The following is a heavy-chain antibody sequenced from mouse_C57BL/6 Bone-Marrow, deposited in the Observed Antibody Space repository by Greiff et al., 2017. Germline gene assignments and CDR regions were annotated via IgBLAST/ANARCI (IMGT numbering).Heavy chain of an antibody. J-gene: IGHJ1*03. D-gene: IGHD1-1*01. V-gene: IGHV14-1*01. CDR1: GFNIKDYY. Sequence: VQLQQSGAELVRPGASVKLSCTASGFNIKDYYMHWVKQRPEQGLEWIGRIDPEAGDTEYAPKFQGKATMTADTSSNTAYLQLSSLTSEDTSVYYWTTKYGSSDWYFDVWGRGTAVTVSA. CDR2: IDPEAGDT. CDR3: TTKYGSSDWYFDV.